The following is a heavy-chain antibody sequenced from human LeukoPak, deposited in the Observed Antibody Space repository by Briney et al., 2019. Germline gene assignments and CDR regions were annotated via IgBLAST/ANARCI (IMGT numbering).Heavy chain of an antibody. CDR1: GYTFTGYY. J-gene: IGHJ4*02. D-gene: IGHD1-26*01. CDR3: ARGNTKWELTLRY. V-gene: IGHV1-8*02. CDR2: MNPNSGNT. Sequence: ASVKVSCKASGYTFTGYYMHWVRQAPGQGLEWMGWMNPNSGNTGYAQKFQGRVTMTRNTSISTAYMELSSLRSEDTAVYYCARGNTKWELTLRYWGQGTLVTVSS.